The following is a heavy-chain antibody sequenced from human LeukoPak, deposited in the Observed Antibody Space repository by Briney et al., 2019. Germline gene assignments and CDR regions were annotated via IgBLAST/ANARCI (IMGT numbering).Heavy chain of an antibody. CDR3: ARDRDSGSYPHGGGFDP. Sequence: GGSLRLSCAASGFTFSSYWMHWVRQAPGKGLVWVSCINSDGSSTSYADSVKGRFTISRDNAKNTLYLQMNSLRAEDTAVYYCARDRDSGSYPHGGGFDPWGQGTLVTVSS. CDR2: INSDGSST. V-gene: IGHV3-74*01. J-gene: IGHJ5*02. CDR1: GFTFSSYW. D-gene: IGHD1-26*01.